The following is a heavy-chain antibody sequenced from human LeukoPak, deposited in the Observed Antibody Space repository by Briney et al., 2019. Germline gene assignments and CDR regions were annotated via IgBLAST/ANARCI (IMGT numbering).Heavy chain of an antibody. Sequence: GGSLRLSCAASGFTFRNYAMNWVRQAPGKGLEWVSFISSSSTYIYYADSVKGRFTISRDNAKNSLYLQMNSLRAEDTAVYYCARDSRNTMLVVGYYFDYWGQGALVTVSS. CDR3: ARDSRNTMLVVGYYFDY. CDR2: ISSSSTYI. D-gene: IGHD3-22*01. J-gene: IGHJ4*02. CDR1: GFTFRNYA. V-gene: IGHV3-21*01.